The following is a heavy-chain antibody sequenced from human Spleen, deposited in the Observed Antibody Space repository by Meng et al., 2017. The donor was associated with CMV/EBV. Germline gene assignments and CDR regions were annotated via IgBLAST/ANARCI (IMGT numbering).Heavy chain of an antibody. CDR3: ARVRVATTPSYFYYGMDV. CDR1: GYTFTSYY. Sequence: ASVKVSCKASGYTFTSYYMHWVRQAPGQGLEWMGIINPSGGSTSYAQKFQGRVTMTRDTSTSTVYMELSSLRSEDTAVYYCARVRVATTPSYFYYGMDVWGQGTTVTVSS. D-gene: IGHD2-15*01. V-gene: IGHV1-46*01. J-gene: IGHJ6*02. CDR2: INPSGGST.